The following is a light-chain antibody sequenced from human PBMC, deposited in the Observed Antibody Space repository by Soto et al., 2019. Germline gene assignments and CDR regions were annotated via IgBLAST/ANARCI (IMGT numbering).Light chain of an antibody. CDR1: QSVRNNY. CDR2: GAS. J-gene: IGKJ1*01. CDR3: QQYGSSPWT. Sequence: ENVLTQSPGTLSLSPGERATLSCRASQSVRNNYLAWYQQKPGQAPRLLIYGASSRATAIPDRFSGSGSGTDFSLTISRLEPEDFAVYYCQQYGSSPWTFGQGTKVDIK. V-gene: IGKV3-20*01.